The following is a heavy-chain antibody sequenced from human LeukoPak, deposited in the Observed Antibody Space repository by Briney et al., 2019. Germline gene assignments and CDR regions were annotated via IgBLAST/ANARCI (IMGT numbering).Heavy chain of an antibody. CDR2: IGTAGDT. CDR3: ARGLLWFGDKQRYFPF. Sequence: GGSLRLSCAASGFTFSSYDMHWVRQATGKGLEWVSAIGTAGDTYYPGSVKGRFTISRENAKNSLYRQMNSLRAGDTAVYYCARGLLWFGDKQRYFPFWGQGTTVTVSS. D-gene: IGHD3-10*01. J-gene: IGHJ6*02. CDR1: GFTFSSYD. V-gene: IGHV3-13*01.